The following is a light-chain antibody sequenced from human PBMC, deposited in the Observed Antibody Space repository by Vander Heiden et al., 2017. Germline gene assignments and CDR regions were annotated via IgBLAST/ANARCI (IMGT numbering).Light chain of an antibody. CDR2: DAS. CDR3: QQYNSYSPSWT. Sequence: DIQPTHSPSTLSASVGGRVPIPCRASQSIQSWMDWYQRKAGEAPKFLIYDASSLESGVPSRFTGSGSGTEFTLTIRSLQPDDFATYYSQQYNSYSPSWTFGKGTKVEIK. CDR1: QSIQSW. V-gene: IGKV1-5*01. J-gene: IGKJ1*01.